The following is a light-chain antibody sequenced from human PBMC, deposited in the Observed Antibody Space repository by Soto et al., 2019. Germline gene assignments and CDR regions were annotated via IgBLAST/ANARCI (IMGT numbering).Light chain of an antibody. CDR3: HQYGSSRT. Sequence: EIVLTQSPGTLSLSPGEGATLSCRASQDVTRSYLAWYQQKPGQAPSLLIYGASIRATGIPDRFSGSGSGTDFTLTISRLEPEDFKVYYCHQYGSSRTFGQGTKVEIK. CDR1: QDVTRSY. CDR2: GAS. V-gene: IGKV3-20*01. J-gene: IGKJ1*01.